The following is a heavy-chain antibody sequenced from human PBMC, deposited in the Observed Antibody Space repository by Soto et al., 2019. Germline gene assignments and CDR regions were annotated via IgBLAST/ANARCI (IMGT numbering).Heavy chain of an antibody. CDR1: GGTFSSYA. J-gene: IGHJ4*02. CDR3: AINSLWDSSSSVDTDY. Sequence: QVQLVQSGAEVKKPGSSVKVSCKGSGGTFSSYAISWVRQAPGQGLEWMGGSIPIFGTANYAQKVQGRVTSTTDESTSTAYMELSSLRSEDTSVYYCAINSLWDSSSSVDTDYCGQGTLVTVSS. D-gene: IGHD6-6*01. V-gene: IGHV1-69*01. CDR2: SIPIFGTA.